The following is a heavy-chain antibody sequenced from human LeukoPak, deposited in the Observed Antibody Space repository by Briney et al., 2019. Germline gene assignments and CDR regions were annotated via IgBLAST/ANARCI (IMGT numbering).Heavy chain of an antibody. Sequence: GGSLRLSCAASGFTFSSYAMSWVRQAPGKGLEWVSAISGSGGSTYYADSVKGRFTISRDNSKNTLYLQMNSLRAEDAAVYYCAKVTAIYSNLNTGYFDYWGQGTLVTVSS. CDR2: ISGSGGST. D-gene: IGHD4-11*01. CDR1: GFTFSSYA. CDR3: AKVTAIYSNLNTGYFDY. J-gene: IGHJ4*02. V-gene: IGHV3-23*01.